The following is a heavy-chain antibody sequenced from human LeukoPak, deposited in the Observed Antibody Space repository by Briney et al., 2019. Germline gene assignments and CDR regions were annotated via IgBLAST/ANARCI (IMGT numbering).Heavy chain of an antibody. CDR3: AKGEDYDILTGHLFDY. V-gene: IGHV3-23*01. J-gene: IGHJ4*02. CDR2: ISGSGVST. CDR1: GFTFSSYA. D-gene: IGHD3-9*01. Sequence: GGSLRLSCAAPGFTFSSYAMSWVRQAPGKGLEWVSAISGSGVSTYYADSVNGRFTISRDNSKNTLYLQMNSLRAEDTAVYYCAKGEDYDILTGHLFDYWGQGTLVTVSS.